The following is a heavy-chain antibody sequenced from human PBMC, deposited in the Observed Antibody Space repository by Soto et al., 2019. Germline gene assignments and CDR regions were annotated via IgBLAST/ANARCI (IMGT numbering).Heavy chain of an antibody. CDR1: GGSFSGYY. CDR2: INHSGST. V-gene: IGHV4-34*01. D-gene: IGHD6-13*01. CDR3: ARSSSWYMGPNCFDP. J-gene: IGHJ5*02. Sequence: SETLSLTCAVYGGSFSGYYWSWIRQPPGKGLEWIGEINHSGSTNYNPSLKSRVTISVDTSKNQFSLKLSPVTAADTAVYYCARSSSWYMGPNCFDPWGQGTLVTVSS.